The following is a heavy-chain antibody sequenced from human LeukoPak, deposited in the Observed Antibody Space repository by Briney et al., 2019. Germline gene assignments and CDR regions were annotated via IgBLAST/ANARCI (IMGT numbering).Heavy chain of an antibody. CDR2: ISSSGSTI. V-gene: IGHV3-11*01. CDR1: GFTFSDYY. Sequence: GGSLRLSCAASGFTFSDYYMSWIRQAPGKGLGWVSYISSSGSTIYYADSVKGRFTISRDNAKNSLYLQMNSLRAEDTAVYYCARDEDGSGSYYNHYYYYYYYMDVWGKGTTVTVSS. D-gene: IGHD3-10*01. J-gene: IGHJ6*03. CDR3: ARDEDGSGSYYNHYYYYYYYMDV.